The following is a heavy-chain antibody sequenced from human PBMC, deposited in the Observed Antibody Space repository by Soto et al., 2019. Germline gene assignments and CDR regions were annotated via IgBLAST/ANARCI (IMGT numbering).Heavy chain of an antibody. CDR1: GFTFSSYG. V-gene: IGHV3-33*01. D-gene: IGHD4-17*01. Sequence: QVQLVESGGGVVQPGRSLRLSCAASGFTFSSYGMHWVRQAPGKGLGWVAVIWYDGSNKYYADSVKGRFTISRDNSKNRLYLQMNSLRAEDTAVYYGASDGDYDAFDIWGKGTMVTVSS. CDR2: IWYDGSNK. CDR3: ASDGDYDAFDI. J-gene: IGHJ3*02.